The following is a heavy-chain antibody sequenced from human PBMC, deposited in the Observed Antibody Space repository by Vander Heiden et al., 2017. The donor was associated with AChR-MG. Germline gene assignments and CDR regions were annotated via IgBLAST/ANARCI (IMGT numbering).Heavy chain of an antibody. V-gene: IGHV4-39*01. Sequence: QVHLLESGPGLVRPSETLSLTCPVSGGSIGNNNYYWGWIRQSPGQGLEWIGSMYYTGGTYYNPSLKTRVTISIDISRNQFSLQLTSVTAADTAVYFCARRQAFPRPISRGAFDVWGPGTTVNVSS. CDR3: ARRQAFPRPISRGAFDV. CDR1: GGSIGNNNYY. J-gene: IGHJ3*01. D-gene: IGHD3-10*01. CDR2: MYYTGGT.